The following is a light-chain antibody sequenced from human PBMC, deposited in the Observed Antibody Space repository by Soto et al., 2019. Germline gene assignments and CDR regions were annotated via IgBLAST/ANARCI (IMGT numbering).Light chain of an antibody. CDR2: AAS. CDR3: QQYYSYLIT. Sequence: AIRMTQSPSPLSASTGDRVTITCQASQGISSYLAWYQQKPGKAPKLLIYAASTLQSGVPSRFSGSGSGTDFTLTISCLQSEDVATYYCQQYYSYLITFGQGTRLEIK. J-gene: IGKJ5*01. CDR1: QGISSY. V-gene: IGKV1-8*01.